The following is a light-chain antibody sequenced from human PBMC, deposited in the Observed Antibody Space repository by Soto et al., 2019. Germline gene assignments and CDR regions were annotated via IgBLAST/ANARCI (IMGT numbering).Light chain of an antibody. CDR2: EGS. Sequence: QSALTQPASVSGSPGQSITISCTGTSSDVGSYNLVSWYQQHPGKAPKLMIYEGSKRPSGVSNRFSGSKSGNTASLTISGLQAEDEADYYCCSYAGSHTVLFGGGTKLTVL. CDR1: SSDVGSYNL. CDR3: CSYAGSHTVL. J-gene: IGLJ2*01. V-gene: IGLV2-23*01.